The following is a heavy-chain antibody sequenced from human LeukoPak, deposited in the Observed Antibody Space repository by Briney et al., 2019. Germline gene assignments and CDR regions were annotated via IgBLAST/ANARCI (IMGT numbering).Heavy chain of an antibody. CDR3: NAGPD. V-gene: IGHV3-15*01. Sequence: GGSLRLSCAASGFIFSTYAMHWVRQAPGKGLEWVGRIKSKTDGGTTDYAAPVKGRFTISGDDSKNTLYLEMNSLKTEDTAVYYCNAGPDWGQGTLVTVSS. CDR2: IKSKTDGGTT. J-gene: IGHJ4*02. CDR1: GFIFSTYA.